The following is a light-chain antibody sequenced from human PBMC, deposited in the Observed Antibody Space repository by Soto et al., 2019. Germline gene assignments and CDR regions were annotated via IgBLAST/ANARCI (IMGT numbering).Light chain of an antibody. V-gene: IGKV3-15*01. J-gene: IGKJ2*01. CDR2: AAS. CDR3: QQYNHSPYT. Sequence: EIVMAQAPATLSVSPGQRATLSCRASQSVSSNLAWYQQRPGQAPRLLIYAASTWATGVPARFSGSGSGTEFTLTISRLQSEDFALYYCQQYNHSPYTFGQGTRLEIK. CDR1: QSVSSN.